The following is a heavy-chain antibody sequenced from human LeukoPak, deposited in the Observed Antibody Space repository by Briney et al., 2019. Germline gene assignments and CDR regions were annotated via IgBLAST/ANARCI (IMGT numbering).Heavy chain of an antibody. D-gene: IGHD3-10*01. CDR3: ASYGSGSYYLAYYYYYYMDV. V-gene: IGHV3-23*01. Sequence: GESLRLSCAASGFTFSSYAMSWVRQAPGKGLEWVSAISGSGGSTYYADSVKGRFTISRDNSKNTLYLQMNSLRAEDTAVYYCASYGSGSYYLAYYYYYYMDVWGKGTTVTVSS. CDR1: GFTFSSYA. CDR2: ISGSGGST. J-gene: IGHJ6*03.